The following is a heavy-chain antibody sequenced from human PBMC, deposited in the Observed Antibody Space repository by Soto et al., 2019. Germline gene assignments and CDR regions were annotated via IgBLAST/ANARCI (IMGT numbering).Heavy chain of an antibody. D-gene: IGHD2-15*01. V-gene: IGHV4-31*03. Sequence: QVQLQESGPGLVKPSQTLSLTCTVSGGSISSGDYYWTWIRQHPGKGLEWIGYIYDSRSTYYNPSLKSRLTISVVTSKNQFSLKLSSVSAAYTAVYYCARERTDATGVFGMDVWGQGTTVTVSS. CDR3: ARERTDATGVFGMDV. CDR1: GGSISSGDYY. CDR2: IYDSRST. J-gene: IGHJ6*02.